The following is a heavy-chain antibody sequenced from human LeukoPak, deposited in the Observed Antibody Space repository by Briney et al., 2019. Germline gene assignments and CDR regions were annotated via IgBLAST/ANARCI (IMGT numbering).Heavy chain of an antibody. Sequence: PSETLSLTCTVSGGSISSYYWSWIRQPPGKGLEWIAYIYYSGSTNYNPSLKSRVTISVDTSKNQFSLKLSSVTAADTAMYYCARGGWDFDYWDQGTLVTVSS. CDR3: ARGGWDFDY. J-gene: IGHJ4*02. CDR2: IYYSGST. V-gene: IGHV4-59*01. CDR1: GGSISSYY. D-gene: IGHD1-26*01.